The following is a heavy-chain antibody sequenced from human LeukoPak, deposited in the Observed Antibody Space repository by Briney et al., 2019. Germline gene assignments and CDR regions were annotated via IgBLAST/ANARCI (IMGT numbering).Heavy chain of an antibody. CDR3: ARGHIAAAGTSYYYFDY. CDR1: GGSISSYY. Sequence: SETLSLTCTVSGGSISSYYWSWIRQPPGKGLEWIGYIYYSGSTNYNPSLKSRVTISVDTSKNQFSLKLSSVTAADTAAYYCARGHIAAAGTSYYYFDYWGQGTLVTVSS. CDR2: IYYSGST. J-gene: IGHJ4*02. V-gene: IGHV4-59*12. D-gene: IGHD6-13*01.